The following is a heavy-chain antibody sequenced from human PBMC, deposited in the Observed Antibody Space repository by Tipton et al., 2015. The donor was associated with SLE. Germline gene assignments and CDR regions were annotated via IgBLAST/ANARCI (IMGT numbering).Heavy chain of an antibody. CDR1: GGSISSSSYY. CDR2: VYDSGST. CDR3: ARIREIRWYAMDV. V-gene: IGHV4-61*05. J-gene: IGHJ6*02. Sequence: GLVKPSETLFLTCTVSGGSISSSSYYWSWIRQSPGKGLEWIGCVYDSGSTNYNPSLKSRVTVSIDTSKNQFSLTLSSVTAADTALYYCARIREIRWYAMDVWGQGTTVIVSS. D-gene: IGHD2-15*01.